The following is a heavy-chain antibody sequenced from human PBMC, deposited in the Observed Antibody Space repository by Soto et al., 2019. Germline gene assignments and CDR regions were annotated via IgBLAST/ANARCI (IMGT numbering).Heavy chain of an antibody. CDR3: ARPAYSSDWTFDF. CDR1: GYSFTSYW. CDR2: IFPGDSDP. Sequence: PGESLKISCKGSGYSFTSYWIAWVRQMPGKGLEWMGIIFPGDSDPRYSPSFQGQVTISADKSITTAYLQWSSLKASDTAMYYCARPAYSSDWTFDFWGQGTLVTVSS. J-gene: IGHJ4*02. V-gene: IGHV5-51*01. D-gene: IGHD3-22*01.